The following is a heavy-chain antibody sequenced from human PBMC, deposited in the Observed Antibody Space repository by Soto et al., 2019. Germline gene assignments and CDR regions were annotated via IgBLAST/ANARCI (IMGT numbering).Heavy chain of an antibody. CDR1: GYTFTSYG. D-gene: IGHD3-10*01. V-gene: IGHV1-18*01. CDR3: ARVLWFGELSHYYSAMDV. CDR2: ISAYNGNT. Sequence: QVQLVQSGAEVKKPGASVKVSCKASGYTFTSYGISWVRQAPGQGLEWMGWISAYNGNTNYAQKLQGRVTMTTDTSTSTAYMDLRSLRSDDTAVYYCARVLWFGELSHYYSAMDVWGQGTTVTVSS. J-gene: IGHJ6*02.